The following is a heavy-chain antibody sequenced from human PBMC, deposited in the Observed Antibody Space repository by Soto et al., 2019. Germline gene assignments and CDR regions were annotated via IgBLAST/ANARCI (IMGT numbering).Heavy chain of an antibody. CDR2: TYYRSKWYS. CDR1: GDSVSRNSAG. Sequence: PXALTCVNSGDSVSRNSAGWGWSRQSPSRGLEWLGRTYYRSKWYSDYAISVKSRITINPDTSKNQFSLQFNSVTPEDTAMYYCARDDYGMDVWGQGTTVTVSS. D-gene: IGHD3-16*01. CDR3: ARDDYGMDV. J-gene: IGHJ6*02. V-gene: IGHV6-1*01.